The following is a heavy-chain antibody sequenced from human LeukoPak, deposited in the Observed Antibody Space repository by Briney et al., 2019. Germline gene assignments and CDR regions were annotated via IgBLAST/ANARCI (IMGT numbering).Heavy chain of an antibody. V-gene: IGHV4-31*03. Sequence: SQTLSLTCTVSGGSINSATYYWSRIRQHPGKGLEWIGYIYYTGSTYYNPSLKSRVTMSVDTSKNQFSLKLSSVTAADTAVYYCARRLNAFDIWGQGTLVTVSS. D-gene: IGHD6-25*01. J-gene: IGHJ3*02. CDR1: GGSINSATYY. CDR2: IYYTGST. CDR3: ARRLNAFDI.